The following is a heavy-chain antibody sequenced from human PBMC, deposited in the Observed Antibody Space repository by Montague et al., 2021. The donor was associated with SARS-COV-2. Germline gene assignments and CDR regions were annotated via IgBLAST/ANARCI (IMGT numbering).Heavy chain of an antibody. CDR2: IDWDDDK. J-gene: IGHJ6*02. CDR1: GGSVSSYY. Sequence: TLSLTCSVSGGSVSSYYLNWIRQPPGKALEWLARIDWDDDKYYSTSLKTRLTISKDTSKNQVVLTMTNMDPVDTATYYCARIVGVLLWFGESDYGMDVWGQGTTVTVSS. D-gene: IGHD3-10*01. V-gene: IGHV2-70*11. CDR3: ARIVGVLLWFGESDYGMDV.